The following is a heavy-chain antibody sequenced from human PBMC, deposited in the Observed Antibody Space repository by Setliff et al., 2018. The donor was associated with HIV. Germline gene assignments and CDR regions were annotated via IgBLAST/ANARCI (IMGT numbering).Heavy chain of an antibody. D-gene: IGHD6-6*01. CDR2: VYYTGST. CDR3: ARGGYIAARFYYFDY. J-gene: IGHJ4*02. CDR1: GGSVSSSGYY. V-gene: IGHV4-39*07. Sequence: TSETLSLTCTLSGGSVSSSGYYWGWLRQPPGQGPEWIGSVYYTGSTYCSLSLNSRVTISVDTSKNQFSLKLSSVTAADTAVYYCARGGYIAARFYYFDYWGQGLLVTSPQ.